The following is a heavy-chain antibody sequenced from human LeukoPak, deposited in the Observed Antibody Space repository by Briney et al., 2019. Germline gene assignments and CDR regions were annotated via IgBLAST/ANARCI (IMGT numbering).Heavy chain of an antibody. Sequence: PGGSLRLSCEASDFIITRYSVNWVRLAPGRGLEWVSFIIGDTTAKYADSVKGRFTVSRDNAKNSVYLQMNSLRDEDTAVFYCARDGVGASPGAVFDVWGQGTMATVSS. CDR3: ARDGVGASPGAVFDV. D-gene: IGHD1-26*01. CDR1: DFIITRYS. CDR2: IIGDTTA. V-gene: IGHV3-48*02. J-gene: IGHJ3*01.